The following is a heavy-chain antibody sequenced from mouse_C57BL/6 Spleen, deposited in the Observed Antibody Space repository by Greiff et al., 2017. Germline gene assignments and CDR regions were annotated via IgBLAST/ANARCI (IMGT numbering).Heavy chain of an antibody. D-gene: IGHD1-1*01. CDR1: DYTFTSYW. J-gene: IGHJ1*03. V-gene: IGHV1-55*01. CDR2: IYPGSGST. Sequence: QVQLQQSGAELVKPGASVKMSCKASDYTFTSYWITWVKQRPGQGLEWIGDIYPGSGSTNYNEKFKSKATLTVDTSSSTAYMQLSSLTSEDSAVYYCASRITTGVAPDWYFDVWGTGTTVTVSS. CDR3: ASRITTGVAPDWYFDV.